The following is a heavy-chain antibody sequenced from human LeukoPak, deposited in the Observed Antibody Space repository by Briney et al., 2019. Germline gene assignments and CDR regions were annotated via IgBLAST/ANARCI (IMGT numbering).Heavy chain of an antibody. CDR1: GFTFSGAA. CDR2: FGGDGKR. Sequence: HPGGSLRLSCGASGFTFSGAAMCWGRQAPGRVVGWVAGFGGDGKRYYAPSVKGRFTISRDDSKNMLYLQMNSLRDADTALYHCATDNWGCSGMDAWGQGTTVTVSS. CDR3: ATDNWGCSGMDA. V-gene: IGHV3-23*01. D-gene: IGHD7-27*01. J-gene: IGHJ6*02.